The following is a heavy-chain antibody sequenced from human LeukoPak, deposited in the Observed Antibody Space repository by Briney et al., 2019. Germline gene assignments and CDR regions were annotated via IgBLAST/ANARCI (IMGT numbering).Heavy chain of an antibody. V-gene: IGHV1-2*02. J-gene: IGHJ6*03. Sequence: ASVKVSCKASGYTFTGYFMHWVRQAPGQGLEWMGWINPNSGGTNYAQKFQGRVTMTRDTSISTAYMELRSLRSDDTAVYYCARDLASPYYYMDVWGKGTTVTVSS. CDR2: INPNSGGT. CDR3: ARDLASPYYYMDV. D-gene: IGHD2-2*01. CDR1: GYTFTGYF.